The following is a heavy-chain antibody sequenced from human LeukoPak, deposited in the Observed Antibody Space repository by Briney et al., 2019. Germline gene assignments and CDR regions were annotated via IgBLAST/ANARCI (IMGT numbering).Heavy chain of an antibody. Sequence: SETLSLTCAAYGGSFSGYYWSWIRQPPGKGLEWIGEINHSGSTNYNPSLKSRVTISVDTSKNQFSLKLSSVTAADTAVYYCARARGYSYGSLDYWGQGTLVTVSS. CDR3: ARARGYSYGSLDY. V-gene: IGHV4-34*01. CDR1: GGSFSGYY. D-gene: IGHD5-18*01. J-gene: IGHJ4*02. CDR2: INHSGST.